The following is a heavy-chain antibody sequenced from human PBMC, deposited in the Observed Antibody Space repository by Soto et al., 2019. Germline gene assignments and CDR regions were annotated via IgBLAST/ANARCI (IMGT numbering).Heavy chain of an antibody. V-gene: IGHV4-59*01. CDR3: AAIRFLEDLPAFDI. Sequence: SETLSLTCTVSGGSISSYYWSWIRQPPGKGLEWIGYIYYSGSTNYNPSLKSRVTISVDTSKNQFSLKLSSVTAADTAVYYCAAIRFLEDLPAFDIWGQGTMVTVSS. J-gene: IGHJ3*02. CDR1: GGSISSYY. CDR2: IYYSGST. D-gene: IGHD3-3*01.